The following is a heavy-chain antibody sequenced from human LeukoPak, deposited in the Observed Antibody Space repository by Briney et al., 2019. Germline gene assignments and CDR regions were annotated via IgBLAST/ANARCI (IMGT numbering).Heavy chain of an antibody. J-gene: IGHJ4*02. D-gene: IGHD2-21*01. CDR2: IDPADSDT. CDR1: GYSFSTSW. Sequence: PGESLKISCKGSGYSFSTSWIGWVRQMPGKGLEWMGRIDPADSDTTYSPSYQGHVTMSVDKSVNTAYLQWSGLKASDTAMYYCARHTKLWPTAPAVDFDYWGQGALVTVSS. CDR3: ARHTKLWPTAPAVDFDY. V-gene: IGHV5-10-1*01.